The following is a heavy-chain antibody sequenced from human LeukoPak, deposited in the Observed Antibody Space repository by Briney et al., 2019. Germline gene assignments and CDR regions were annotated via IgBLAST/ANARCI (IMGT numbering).Heavy chain of an antibody. D-gene: IGHD3-22*01. CDR3: ARDLSDYYDSGGYYPDVFDI. Sequence: SETLSLTCAVYGGSFSGYYWTWIRQPPGKGLEWIGEINHSGSTNYNPSLKSRVTISVDTSKNQFSLKLSSVTAADTAVYYCARDLSDYYDSGGYYPDVFDIWGQGTMVTVSS. J-gene: IGHJ3*02. V-gene: IGHV4-34*01. CDR2: INHSGST. CDR1: GGSFSGYY.